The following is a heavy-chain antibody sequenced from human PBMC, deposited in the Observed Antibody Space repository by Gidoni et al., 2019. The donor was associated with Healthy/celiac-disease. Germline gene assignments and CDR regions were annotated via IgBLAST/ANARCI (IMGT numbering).Heavy chain of an antibody. CDR2: IYHSGST. D-gene: IGHD1-26*01. Sequence: VQLQESGPGLVKPSETLSLTCTLSGYSISSGYYWGWIRQPPGKGLEWIGSIYHSGSTYYNPSLKSRVTISVDTSKNQFSLKLSSVTAADTAVYYCARSSDTWEYWGQGTLVTVSS. J-gene: IGHJ4*02. CDR3: ARSSDTWEY. CDR1: GYSISSGYY. V-gene: IGHV4-38-2*02.